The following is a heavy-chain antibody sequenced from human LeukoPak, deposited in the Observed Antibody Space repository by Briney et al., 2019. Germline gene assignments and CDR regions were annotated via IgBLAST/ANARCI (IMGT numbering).Heavy chain of an antibody. CDR2: ISSSSSYI. V-gene: IGHV3-21*01. CDR1: GFTFSNAW. D-gene: IGHD5-12*01. CDR3: ARRGGYGGYDLSW. Sequence: GGSLRLSCEASGFTFSNAWMSWVRQAPGKGLEWVSSISSSSSYIYYADSVKGRFTISRDNAKNSLYLQMNSLRAEDTAVYYCARRGGYGGYDLSWWGQGTLVTVSS. J-gene: IGHJ4*02.